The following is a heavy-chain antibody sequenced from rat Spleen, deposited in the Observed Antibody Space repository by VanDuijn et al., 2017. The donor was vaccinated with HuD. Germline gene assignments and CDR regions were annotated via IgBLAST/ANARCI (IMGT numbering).Heavy chain of an antibody. CDR2: ISYDGNSI. J-gene: IGHJ1*01. Sequence: EVQLVESDGGLVRPGRSLKLSCATSGFTFTDFYMAWVRQAPTKGLEWVATISYDGNSIYYRDSVKGRFTISRDNAKRTLFLQMDSLRSDDTATYYCAKDMAYYSSYTGYFDFWGPGTMVTVSS. V-gene: IGHV5-29*01. CDR1: GFTFTDFY. CDR3: AKDMAYYSSYTGYFDF. D-gene: IGHD1-2*01.